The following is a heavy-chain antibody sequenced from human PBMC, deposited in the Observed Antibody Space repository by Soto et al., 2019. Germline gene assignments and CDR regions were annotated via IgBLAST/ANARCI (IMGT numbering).Heavy chain of an antibody. Sequence: SETLSLTCTVSGDSISSYYWSWFRQPPGKGLEWIGYIYYGGSTNYNPSLESRVTLSLDASKNQFSLKLSSVTAADTAVYYCARHVAYYYGSGNYSPHRPWFDPPGQGTLVTVSS. CDR1: GDSISSYY. J-gene: IGHJ5*02. D-gene: IGHD3-10*01. V-gene: IGHV4-59*08. CDR3: ARHVAYYYGSGNYSPHRPWFDP. CDR2: IYYGGST.